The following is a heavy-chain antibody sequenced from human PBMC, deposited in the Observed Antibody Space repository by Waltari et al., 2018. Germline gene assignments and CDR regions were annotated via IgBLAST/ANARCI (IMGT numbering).Heavy chain of an antibody. CDR2: ISGSGGST. J-gene: IGHJ3*02. CDR3: AKDGYQSRYAFDI. D-gene: IGHD3-22*01. CDR1: GFTFRSYA. Sequence: EVQLLESGGGLVQPGGSLRLSCAASGFTFRSYALSWVRQAPGKGLEGVSAISGSGGSTYYADSVKGRFTISRDNSKNTLYLQMNSLRAEDTAVYYCAKDGYQSRYAFDIWGQGTMVTVSS. V-gene: IGHV3-23*01.